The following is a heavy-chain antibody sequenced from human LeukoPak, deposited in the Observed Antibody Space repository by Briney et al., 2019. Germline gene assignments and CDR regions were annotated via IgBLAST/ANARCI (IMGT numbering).Heavy chain of an antibody. CDR3: ARDRDSSGWYYFDY. V-gene: IGHV3-23*01. CDR2: ISRSGGST. J-gene: IGHJ4*02. CDR1: GFTFRSCS. D-gene: IGHD6-19*01. Sequence: PGGSLRLSCAASGFTFRSCSMSWVRQAPGKGLEWVSAISRSGGSTYYADSVKGRFTISRDNSKNTLYLHMNSLRAEDTAVYYCARDRDSSGWYYFDYWGQGTLVTVSS.